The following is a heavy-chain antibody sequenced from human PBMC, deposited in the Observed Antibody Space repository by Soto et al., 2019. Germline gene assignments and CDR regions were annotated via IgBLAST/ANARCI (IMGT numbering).Heavy chain of an antibody. CDR3: ARQGSNGAYYYYGMDV. J-gene: IGHJ6*02. CDR1: GYRFSSYW. V-gene: IGHV5-51*01. D-gene: IGHD2-8*01. Sequence: GESLKISCKDSGYRFSSYWIAWVRQMPGKGLEWMGIIYPGDSDTRYSPSFQGQVTMSVDKSNSTAYLHWSSLKASDTAMYYCARQGSNGAYYYYGMDVWGQGTTVTVSS. CDR2: IYPGDSDT.